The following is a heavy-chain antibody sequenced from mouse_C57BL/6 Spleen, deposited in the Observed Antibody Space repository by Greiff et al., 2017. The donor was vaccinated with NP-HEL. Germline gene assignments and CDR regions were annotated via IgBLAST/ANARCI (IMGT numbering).Heavy chain of an antibody. CDR2: IYPGDGDT. CDR1: GYAFSSYW. D-gene: IGHD3-2*02. V-gene: IGHV1-80*01. Sequence: QVQLQQSGAELVKPGASVKISCKASGYAFSSYWMNWVKQRPGKGLEWIGQIYPGDGDTNYNGKFKGKATLTADKSSSTAYMQLSSLTSEDSAVYFCARSGPATYAMDYWGQGTSVTVSS. CDR3: ARSGPATYAMDY. J-gene: IGHJ4*01.